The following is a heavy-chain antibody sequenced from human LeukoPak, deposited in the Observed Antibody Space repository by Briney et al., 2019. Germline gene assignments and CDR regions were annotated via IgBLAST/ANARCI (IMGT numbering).Heavy chain of an antibody. J-gene: IGHJ4*02. CDR1: GYTFTSYD. Sequence: ASVKVSCKASGYTFTSYDINWVRQATGQGLEWMGWMNPNSGNTGYAQKFQGRVTITRDTSASTAYMELSSLRSEDTAVYYCARTDLEYRGVGDYWGQGTLVTVSS. CDR2: MNPNSGNT. V-gene: IGHV1-8*01. D-gene: IGHD6-6*01. CDR3: ARTDLEYRGVGDY.